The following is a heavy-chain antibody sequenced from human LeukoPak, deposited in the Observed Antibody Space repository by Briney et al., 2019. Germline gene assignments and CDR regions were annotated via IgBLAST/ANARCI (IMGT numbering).Heavy chain of an antibody. D-gene: IGHD3-9*01. CDR1: GFTFSSYA. V-gene: IGHV3-23*01. J-gene: IGHJ4*02. CDR2: ISGSGGST. CDR3: AKDLRYFDWLPPGY. Sequence: GGSLRLSCAASGFTFSSYAMSWVRQAPGKGLEWVSAISGSGGSTYYADSVKGRFTISRDNSKNTLYLQMNSLRAEDTAVYYCAKDLRYFDWLPPGYWGQGTLVTASS.